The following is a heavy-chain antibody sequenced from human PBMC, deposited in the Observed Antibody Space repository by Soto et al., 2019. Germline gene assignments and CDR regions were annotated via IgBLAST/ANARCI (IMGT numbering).Heavy chain of an antibody. J-gene: IGHJ4*02. CDR1: GYTFTGYY. V-gene: IGHV1-2*02. CDR2: INPNNGDT. CDR3: ARHTGYDYVYDY. Sequence: QVQLVQSGAEVKKPGASVKVSCKASGYTFTGYYIHWVRQAPGQGLEWMGWINPNNGDTNYAQKFQGRVSMTRDTSTCTAYMELSSLRFDDTAVYYCARHTGYDYVYDYWRQGTLLTVSS. D-gene: IGHD5-12*01.